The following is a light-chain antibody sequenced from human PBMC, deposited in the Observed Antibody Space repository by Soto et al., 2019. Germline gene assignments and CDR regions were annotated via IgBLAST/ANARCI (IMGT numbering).Light chain of an antibody. CDR1: QDISVY. Sequence: DIQMTQSPSSLSAPVGDRVTITCRASQDISVYLAWYQQKPGKVPKLLIYSASTLQSGVPSRFSGSGSGTDFTLTISSLQPEDVATYFCQKFNTVPLTFGQGTRLEIK. CDR2: SAS. CDR3: QKFNTVPLT. J-gene: IGKJ5*01. V-gene: IGKV1-27*01.